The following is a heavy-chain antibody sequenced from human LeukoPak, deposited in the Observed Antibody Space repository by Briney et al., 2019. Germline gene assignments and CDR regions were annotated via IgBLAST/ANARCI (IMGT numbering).Heavy chain of an antibody. Sequence: GGSLRLSCEASGFTFSTQWMSWVRQAPGKGLEWVAIVNQGGTEKYYVDSVKGRFTISRDNAENSLYLQMNSLRAEDTAVYYCARDHYFYYMDAWGKGTTVTVSS. V-gene: IGHV3-7*01. J-gene: IGHJ6*03. CDR1: GFTFSTQW. CDR3: ARDHYFYYMDA. CDR2: VNQGGTEK.